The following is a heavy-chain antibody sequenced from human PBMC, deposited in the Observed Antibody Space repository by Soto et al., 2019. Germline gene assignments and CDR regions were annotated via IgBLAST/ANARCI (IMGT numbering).Heavy chain of an antibody. V-gene: IGHV3-23*01. CDR3: AKDAARTNGWYYFDY. Sequence: PGGSLRLSCAASGFSFRTYAMGWVRQAPGKGLEWVSVMSNSGDLTYYADSVKGRFTISXXXXXXTXYXQXXXLRAXDAAIYYCAKDAARTNGWYYFDYWGQGTLVTVSS. D-gene: IGHD6-19*01. J-gene: IGHJ4*02. CDR1: GFSFRTYA. CDR2: MSNSGDLT.